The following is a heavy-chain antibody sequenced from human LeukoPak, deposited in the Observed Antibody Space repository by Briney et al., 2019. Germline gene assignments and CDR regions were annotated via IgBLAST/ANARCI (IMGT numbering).Heavy chain of an antibody. CDR3: ARDSRYDFWSGSYYYGMDV. Sequence: GGSLRLSCAASGFTFSSYAMHWVRQAPGKGLEWVAVISYDGSNKYYADSVKGRFTISRDNSKNTLYLQMNSLRAEDTAVYYCARDSRYDFWSGSYYYGMDVWGQGTTVTVSS. CDR2: ISYDGSNK. CDR1: GFTFSSYA. D-gene: IGHD3-3*01. V-gene: IGHV3-30*14. J-gene: IGHJ6*02.